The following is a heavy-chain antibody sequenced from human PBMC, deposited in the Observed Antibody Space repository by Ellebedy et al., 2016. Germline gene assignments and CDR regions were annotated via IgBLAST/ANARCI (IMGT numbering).Heavy chain of an antibody. D-gene: IGHD1-26*01. CDR1: GGSISSHY. J-gene: IGHJ4*02. V-gene: IGHV4-4*07. CDR2: IDSTGSA. Sequence: SETLSLXXTVSGGSISSHYWSWIRQPAGKGLEWIGRIDSTGSANYNPSLRSRVTMSVDTSKNQFSLKVSSVTAADTAVYYCARGVVGATTANDYWGQGTLVTVSS. CDR3: ARGVVGATTANDY.